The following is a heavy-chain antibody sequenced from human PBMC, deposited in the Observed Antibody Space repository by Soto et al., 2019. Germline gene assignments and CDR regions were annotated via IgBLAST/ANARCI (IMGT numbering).Heavy chain of an antibody. CDR2: IIPIFGTA. D-gene: IGHD2-15*01. CDR1: GGTFSSYA. CDR3: ARDADCSGGSCYESPFDY. Sequence: QVQLVHSGAEVKKPGSSVKVSCKASGGTFSSYAISWVRQAPGQGLEWMGGIIPIFGTANYAQKFQGRVTITADESTSTAYMELSSLRSEDTAVYYCARDADCSGGSCYESPFDYWGQGTLVTVSS. V-gene: IGHV1-69*01. J-gene: IGHJ4*02.